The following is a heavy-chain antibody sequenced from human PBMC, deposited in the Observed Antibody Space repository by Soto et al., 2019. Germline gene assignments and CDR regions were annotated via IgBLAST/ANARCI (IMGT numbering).Heavy chain of an antibody. CDR2: IYHSGST. D-gene: IGHD4-17*01. J-gene: IGHJ4*02. V-gene: IGHV4-30-2*01. Sequence: PSETLSLTCAVSGGSISSGGYSWSWIRQPPGKGLEWIVNIYHSGSTYFNPSLKSRVTISVDRSKNQFSLKLSSVTAADTAVYYCVRGGRVYGEYRIDYWGQGTLVIVSS. CDR1: GGSISSGGYS. CDR3: VRGGRVYGEYRIDY.